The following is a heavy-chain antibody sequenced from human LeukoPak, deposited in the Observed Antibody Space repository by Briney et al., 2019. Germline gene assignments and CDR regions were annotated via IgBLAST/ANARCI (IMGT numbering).Heavy chain of an antibody. CDR3: ARVGVDYYDSGGSGGDFDY. V-gene: IGHV4-34*01. Sequence: PSETLSLTCAVYGGSFSGYYWSWIRQPPGKGLEWIGEINHSGSTNYNPSLKSRVTISVDTSKNQFSPKLSSVTAADTAVYYCARVGVDYYDSGGSGGDFDYWGQGTLVTVSS. CDR1: GGSFSGYY. D-gene: IGHD3-22*01. CDR2: INHSGST. J-gene: IGHJ4*02.